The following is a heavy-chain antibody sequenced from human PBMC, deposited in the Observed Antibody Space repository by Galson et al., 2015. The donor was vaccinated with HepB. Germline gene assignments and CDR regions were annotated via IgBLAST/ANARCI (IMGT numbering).Heavy chain of an antibody. J-gene: IGHJ4*01. Sequence: SLRLSCAASGFTFSNYGMHWVRQAPGKGLEWLAVIWYDGSNQYYADSVKGRFTISRDNSKSTLYLQMNSLRAEDTAVYYCASEGRVAITYFYYWGHGTLVTVSS. D-gene: IGHD2-15*01. CDR1: GFTFSNYG. CDR3: ASEGRVAITYFYY. CDR2: IWYDGSNQ. V-gene: IGHV3-33*01.